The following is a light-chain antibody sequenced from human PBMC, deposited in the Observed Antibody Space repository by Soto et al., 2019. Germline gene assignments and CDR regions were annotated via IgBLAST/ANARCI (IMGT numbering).Light chain of an antibody. Sequence: QPVLTQPASVSGSPGQSITISCTGTRSDVGGDNYVSWYQQHPGKAPKLMIYDVSNRPSGVSNRFSGSKSGNTASLTISGLQAEDEADYYCSSYTSSSPVVFGGGTKLTVL. CDR2: DVS. J-gene: IGLJ2*01. CDR3: SSYTSSSPVV. V-gene: IGLV2-14*01. CDR1: RSDVGGDNY.